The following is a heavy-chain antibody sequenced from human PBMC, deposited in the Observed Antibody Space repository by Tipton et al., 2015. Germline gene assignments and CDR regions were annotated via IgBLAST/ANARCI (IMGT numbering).Heavy chain of an antibody. Sequence: LRLSCTVSSDSINKYYWSWIRQPPGKELQWIGYIQYSGGTNYNPSLESRVSMSVATSKTQFSLEMRSVTATDTAVYYCARARGRHGGLFDSWGRGSLVTVSS. CDR1: SDSINKYY. V-gene: IGHV4-59*01. J-gene: IGHJ4*02. D-gene: IGHD4-23*01. CDR3: ARARGRHGGLFDS. CDR2: IQYSGGT.